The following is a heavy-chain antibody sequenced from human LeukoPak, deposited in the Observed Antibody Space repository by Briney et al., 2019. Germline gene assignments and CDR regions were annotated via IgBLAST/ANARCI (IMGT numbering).Heavy chain of an antibody. J-gene: IGHJ5*02. CDR2: IIPIFGTA. CDR3: ARVAKSDYDIGLSWFDP. D-gene: IGHD3-22*01. V-gene: IGHV1-69*13. CDR1: GGTFSSYA. Sequence: GASVKVPCKASGGTFSSYAISWVRQAPGQGLEWMGGIIPIFGTANYAQKFQGRVTITADESTSTAYMELSSLRSEDTAVYYCARVAKSDYDIGLSWFDPWGQGTLVTVSS.